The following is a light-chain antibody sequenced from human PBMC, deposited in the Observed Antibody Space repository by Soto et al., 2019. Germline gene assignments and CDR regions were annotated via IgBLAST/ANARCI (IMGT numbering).Light chain of an antibody. Sequence: QSVLTQPASVSGSPGQSITISCTGTSSDVGNYNLVSWYQHDPGKAPKLLIYEGSKRPSGVSDRFSGSKSGNTASLTIFGLRAEDEADFSCCSYASSSTYVFGAGTKVTAL. CDR2: EGS. CDR3: CSYASSSTYV. J-gene: IGLJ1*01. V-gene: IGLV2-23*01. CDR1: SSDVGNYNL.